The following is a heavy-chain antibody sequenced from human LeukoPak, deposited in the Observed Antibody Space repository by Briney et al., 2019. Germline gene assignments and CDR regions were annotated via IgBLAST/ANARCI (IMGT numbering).Heavy chain of an antibody. CDR3: AKDWGYYDSSGSWAFDI. CDR1: EFTFSSYD. Sequence: GGTLRLSCVASEFTFSSYDMSWVRQAPGKGLEWVSAISGSGSSTHYADSVKGRFSISRDNSKNTLYLQMNSLRAEDTAVYYCAKDWGYYDSSGSWAFDIWGQGTMVTVSS. J-gene: IGHJ3*02. V-gene: IGHV3-23*01. D-gene: IGHD3-22*01. CDR2: ISGSGSST.